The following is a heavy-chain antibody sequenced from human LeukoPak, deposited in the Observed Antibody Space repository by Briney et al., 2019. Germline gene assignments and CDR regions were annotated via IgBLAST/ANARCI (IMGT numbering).Heavy chain of an antibody. J-gene: IGHJ4*02. Sequence: GGSLRLSCAASGFTFSSYSMNWVRQAPGKGLEWVSAISGDSRYIYYADSVKGRFTISRDNSKNTLYLQMNSLRAEDTAVYYCAKATEAYCGGDCYTGPVGYWGQGTLDTVSS. V-gene: IGHV3-21*01. D-gene: IGHD2-21*01. CDR3: AKATEAYCGGDCYTGPVGY. CDR2: ISGDSRYI. CDR1: GFTFSSYS.